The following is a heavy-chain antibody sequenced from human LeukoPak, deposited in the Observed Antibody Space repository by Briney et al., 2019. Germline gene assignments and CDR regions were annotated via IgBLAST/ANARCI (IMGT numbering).Heavy chain of an antibody. J-gene: IGHJ6*03. V-gene: IGHV3-30*02. CDR3: AKDRCSNGVGCYYYYMDV. Sequence: GGSLRLSCAAARFTFSSYGMHWVRQAPGKGLEWVAYIQYDGSNEQYADSVKGRFSISRDSSKNILYLQMNSLRAEDTAVYYCAKDRCSNGVGCYYYYMDVWGKGTTVTISS. CDR1: RFTFSSYG. D-gene: IGHD2-8*01. CDR2: IQYDGSNE.